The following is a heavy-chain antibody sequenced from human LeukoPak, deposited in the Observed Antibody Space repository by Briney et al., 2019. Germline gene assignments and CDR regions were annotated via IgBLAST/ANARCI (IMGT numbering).Heavy chain of an antibody. CDR3: ARDRDGGVGTIDY. CDR1: RYTFIDYW. Sequence: SSLKVSCKASRYTFIDYWMHWVRQAPGQGLEWMGRINLKSGGINYAQKFQGRVTMTRDTSISTAYLDLSRLRFDDTAVYYCARDRDGGVGTIDYWGQGTLVPVSS. D-gene: IGHD3-3*01. CDR2: INLKSGGI. V-gene: IGHV1-2*06. J-gene: IGHJ4*02.